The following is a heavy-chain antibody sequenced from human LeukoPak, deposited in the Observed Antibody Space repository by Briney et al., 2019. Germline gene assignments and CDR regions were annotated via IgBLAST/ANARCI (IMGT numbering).Heavy chain of an antibody. Sequence: GGSLRLSCAASGFTFSSYWMSWVRQAPGKGLEWVANIKQDGSEKYYVDSVKGRFTISRDNAKSSLYLQMNSLRAEDTAVYYCATDCSSTSCYAGDYWGQGTLVTVSS. J-gene: IGHJ4*02. CDR3: ATDCSSTSCYAGDY. V-gene: IGHV3-7*01. CDR2: IKQDGSEK. CDR1: GFTFSSYW. D-gene: IGHD2-2*01.